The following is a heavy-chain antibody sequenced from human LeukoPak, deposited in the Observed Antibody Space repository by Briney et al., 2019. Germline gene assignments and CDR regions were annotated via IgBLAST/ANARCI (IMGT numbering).Heavy chain of an antibody. V-gene: IGHV3-23*01. D-gene: IGHD1-14*01. Sequence: GGSLRLSCAASGFTFSSYAMSWVRQAPGKGLEWVSLISGSGGNTYYADSVKGRFTISRDNSKNTLYLEMNSLRAEDTAVYYCAKYVTTGYSYYYYMDVWGKGTTATVSS. CDR2: ISGSGGNT. J-gene: IGHJ6*03. CDR1: GFTFSSYA. CDR3: AKYVTTGYSYYYYMDV.